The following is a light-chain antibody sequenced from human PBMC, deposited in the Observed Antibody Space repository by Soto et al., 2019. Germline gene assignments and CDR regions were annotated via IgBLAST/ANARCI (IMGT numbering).Light chain of an antibody. CDR3: QQNNRYPCT. CDR2: KAS. Sequence: DIQMTQSPSTLSASVVDRVTITCRSSQSISSWLAWYPQKPGKAPNLLISKASSLESGVLSRFGGSGSGTEFTLISSSLQPDKFATYYCQQNNRYPCTFGQGTKEEIK. V-gene: IGKV1-5*03. CDR1: QSISSW. J-gene: IGKJ1*01.